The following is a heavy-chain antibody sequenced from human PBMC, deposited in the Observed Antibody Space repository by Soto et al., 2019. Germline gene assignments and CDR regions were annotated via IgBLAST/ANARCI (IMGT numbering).Heavy chain of an antibody. J-gene: IGHJ6*02. D-gene: IGHD2-15*01. CDR2: MNPNSGNT. CDR1: GYTFTSYD. V-gene: IGHV1-8*01. Sequence: QVQLVQSGAEVKKPGASVKVSCKASGYTFTSYDINWVRQATGQGLEWMGWMNPNSGNTGYAQKFQGRVTMTRNTSISTAYMELSSLRSEDTAVYYCARAGYCSGGSCFHYYYYGMDVWGQGPTVTVSS. CDR3: ARAGYCSGGSCFHYYYYGMDV.